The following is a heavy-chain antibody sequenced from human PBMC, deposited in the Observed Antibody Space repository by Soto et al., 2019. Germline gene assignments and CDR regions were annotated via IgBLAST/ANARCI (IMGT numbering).Heavy chain of an antibody. CDR3: ARDGLLLSSHHGPQMNWFDP. Sequence: GGSLRLCCAASGVPFSSYSMNWVRQAPGKGVEGVSSISSSSSYIYYADSVKGRFTISRDNAKNSLYLQMNSLRAEDTAVYYCARDGLLLSSHHGPQMNWFDPWGQGTLVTVSS. V-gene: IGHV3-21*04. J-gene: IGHJ5*02. D-gene: IGHD1-26*01. CDR1: GVPFSSYS. CDR2: ISSSSSYI.